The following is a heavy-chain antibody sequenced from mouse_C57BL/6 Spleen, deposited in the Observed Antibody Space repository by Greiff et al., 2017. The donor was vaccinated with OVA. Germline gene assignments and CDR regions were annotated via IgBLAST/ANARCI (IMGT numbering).Heavy chain of an antibody. CDR2: IRSKSNNYAT. D-gene: IGHD2-3*01. V-gene: IGHV10-1*01. CDR1: GFSFNTYA. Sequence: EVKLMESGGGLVQPKGSLKLSCAASGFSFNTYAMNWVRQAPGKGLEWVARIRSKSNNYATYYADSVKDRFTISRDDSESMLYLQMNNLKTEDTAMYYCVRPDGYYAMDYWGQGTSVTVSS. CDR3: VRPDGYYAMDY. J-gene: IGHJ4*01.